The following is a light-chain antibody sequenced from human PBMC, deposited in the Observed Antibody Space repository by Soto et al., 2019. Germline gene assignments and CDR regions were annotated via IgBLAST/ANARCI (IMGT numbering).Light chain of an antibody. CDR2: FAS. V-gene: IGKV1D-16*01. CDR3: QQFRSFPIT. Sequence: DIQMTQSPSSLSASVGDRVTITCRASQDIGSHLAWYQQKPEKAPKSLIYFASTLQSGVPSRFSASGSGTDFTLTISRLQTEDFATYDCQQFRSFPITFGQGTRLEIK. CDR1: QDIGSH. J-gene: IGKJ5*01.